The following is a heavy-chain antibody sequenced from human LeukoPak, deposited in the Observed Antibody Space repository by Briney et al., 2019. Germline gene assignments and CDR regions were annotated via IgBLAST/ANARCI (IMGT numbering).Heavy chain of an antibody. J-gene: IGHJ6*02. CDR3: ARSEEGYSYGYIYYYYYGMDV. CDR2: INPSGGST. CDR1: GYTFTSYY. Sequence: ASVKVSCKASGYTFTSYYMHWVRQAPGQGLEWMGTINPSGGSTSYAQKFQGRVTMTRDTSTSTVYMELSSLRSEDTAVYYCARSEEGYSYGYIYYYYYGMDVWGQGTTVTVSS. V-gene: IGHV1-46*01. D-gene: IGHD5-18*01.